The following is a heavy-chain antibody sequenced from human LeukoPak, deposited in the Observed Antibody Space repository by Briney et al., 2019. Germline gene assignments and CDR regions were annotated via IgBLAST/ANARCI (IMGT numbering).Heavy chain of an antibody. CDR1: GFTFSSYA. Sequence: GGSLRLSCAASGFTFSSYAMSWVRQAPGKGLEWVSAISGSGGSTYYADSVKGRFTISRDNSKNTLYLQMNSLRAEDTAIYYCAKGGYDAYYYYMDVWGKGTTVTVSS. CDR3: AKGGYDAYYYYMDV. D-gene: IGHD5-12*01. J-gene: IGHJ6*03. CDR2: ISGSGGST. V-gene: IGHV3-23*01.